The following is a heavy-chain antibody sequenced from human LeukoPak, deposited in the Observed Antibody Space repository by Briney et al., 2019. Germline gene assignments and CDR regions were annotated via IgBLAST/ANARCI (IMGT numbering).Heavy chain of an antibody. D-gene: IGHD5-24*01. CDR3: ARDGYNLDYFDY. Sequence: SQTLSLTCTVSGGSISSGSYYWSWIRQPAGRGLAWIGRIYTSGSTNYNPSLKSRVTISVDTSKNQFSLKLSSVTAADTAVYYCARDGYNLDYFDYWGQGTLVTVSS. V-gene: IGHV4-61*02. J-gene: IGHJ4*02. CDR2: IYTSGST. CDR1: GGSISSGSYY.